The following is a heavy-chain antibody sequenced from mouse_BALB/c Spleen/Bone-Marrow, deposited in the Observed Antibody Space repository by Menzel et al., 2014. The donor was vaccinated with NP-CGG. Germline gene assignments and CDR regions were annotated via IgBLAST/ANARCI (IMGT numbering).Heavy chain of an antibody. D-gene: IGHD1-1*01. Sequence: QVQLKHSGAELVRPGTSVKVSCKASGYAFTNYLIEWVKQRPGQGLEWIGVINPGSGDTNYNEKFKGKATLTADKSSNTAYMQFSSLTSDDAAVYFCARRYYVYWNVDGCTAGTTGTGSS. J-gene: IGHJ1*01. CDR1: GYAFTNYL. CDR2: INPGSGDT. CDR3: ARRYYVYWNVDG. V-gene: IGHV1-54*01.